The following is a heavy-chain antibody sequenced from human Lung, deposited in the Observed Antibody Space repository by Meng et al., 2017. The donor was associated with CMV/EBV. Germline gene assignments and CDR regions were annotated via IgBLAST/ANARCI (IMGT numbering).Heavy chain of an antibody. D-gene: IGHD3/OR15-3a*01. CDR3: ARDGTGFYLDY. CDR1: GGSISSSY. V-gene: IGHV4-59*01. J-gene: IGHJ4*02. Sequence: SETLSLTCTVSGGSISSSYWSWIRQPPGKGLEWIGYISYTGSTNYNPSLKSRVTISLDTSKNQFSLRLNSVTAADTALYYCARDGTGFYLDYWGQGALVTVSS. CDR2: ISYTGST.